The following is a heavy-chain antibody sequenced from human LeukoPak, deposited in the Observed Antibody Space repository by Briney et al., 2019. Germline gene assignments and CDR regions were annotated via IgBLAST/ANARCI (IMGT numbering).Heavy chain of an antibody. CDR1: GYSFATYG. Sequence: ASVKVSCKASGYSFATYGITWVRQAPGQGLEWMGWITAYNGDTKYAQKLQGRVTMTTDTSTSTAYMELRSLRSDDTAVYYCARDESITIFGVIANWFDPWGQGTLVTVSS. V-gene: IGHV1-18*01. CDR2: ITAYNGDT. D-gene: IGHD3-3*01. CDR3: ARDESITIFGVIANWFDP. J-gene: IGHJ5*02.